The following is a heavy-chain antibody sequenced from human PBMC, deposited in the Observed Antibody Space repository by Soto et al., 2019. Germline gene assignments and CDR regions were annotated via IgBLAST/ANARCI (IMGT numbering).Heavy chain of an antibody. CDR2: IYYSGST. J-gene: IGHJ4*02. CDR1: GGSVSSGSYY. D-gene: IGHD3-10*01. V-gene: IGHV4-61*01. CDR3: ASTEHGSGSPFDY. Sequence: QVQLQESGPGLVKPSETLSLTCTVSGGSVSSGSYYWSWIRQPPGKGLEWIGYIYYSGSTNYNPSPKSRVTISVDTSKNQFSLKLSSVTAADTAVYYCASTEHGSGSPFDYWGQGTLVTVSS.